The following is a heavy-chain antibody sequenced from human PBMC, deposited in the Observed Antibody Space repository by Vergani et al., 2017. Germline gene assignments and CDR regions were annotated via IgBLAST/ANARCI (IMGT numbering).Heavy chain of an antibody. V-gene: IGHV1-69*12. CDR1: GGTFSSYS. Sequence: QVQLVQSGAEVKKPGSSVKVSCKASGGTFSSYSINWVRQAPGQGLEWMGAIIPFFGTAYYAQQFQGRVTFTADDSTTTAYMELTSLRSEDTAVYFCARADYSDSLLDYWGQGTQVTVSS. CDR3: ARADYSDSLLDY. D-gene: IGHD4-11*01. J-gene: IGHJ4*02. CDR2: IIPFFGTA.